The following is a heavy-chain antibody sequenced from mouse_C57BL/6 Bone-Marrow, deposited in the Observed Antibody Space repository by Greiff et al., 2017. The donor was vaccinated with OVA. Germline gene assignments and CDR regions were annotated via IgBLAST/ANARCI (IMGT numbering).Heavy chain of an antibody. D-gene: IGHD2-2*01. Sequence: VQLQQSDAELVKPGASVTISCKVSGYTFTDHTLHWMKQRPEQGLEWIGYIYPRDGSTTYNEKFKGKATLTADKSSSTAYMQLNSLTSEDSAVYFCARERARWLPGYFDVWGTGTTVTVSS. CDR1: GYTFTDHT. CDR3: ARERARWLPGYFDV. CDR2: IYPRDGST. V-gene: IGHV1-78*01. J-gene: IGHJ1*03.